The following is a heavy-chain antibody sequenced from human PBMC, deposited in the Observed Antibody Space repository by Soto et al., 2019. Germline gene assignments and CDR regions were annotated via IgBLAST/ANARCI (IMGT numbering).Heavy chain of an antibody. CDR3: AKDISPGQGYRIFDY. D-gene: IGHD5-18*01. CDR2: ISGSGGST. V-gene: IGHV3-23*01. J-gene: IGHJ4*02. CDR1: GFTFSSYA. Sequence: GGSLRLSCAASGFTFSSYAMSWVRQAPGKGLEWVSAISGSGGSTYYADSVKGRFTISRDNSKSTLYLQMNSLRAEDTAIYYCAKDISPGQGYRIFDYWGQGTQVTVSS.